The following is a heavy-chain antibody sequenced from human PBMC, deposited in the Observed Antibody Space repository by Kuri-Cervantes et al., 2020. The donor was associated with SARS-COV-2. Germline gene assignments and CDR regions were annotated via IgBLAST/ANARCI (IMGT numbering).Heavy chain of an antibody. CDR3: TTDLMGRGLDAFDI. V-gene: IGHV3-15*01. Sequence: GGSLRLSCAASGFTFSSYSMNWVRQAPGKGLEWVGRIKSKTDGGTTDYAAPVKGRFTISRDDSKNTLYLQMNSLKTEDTAVYYCTTDLMGRGLDAFDIWGQGTMVTVSS. CDR2: IKSKTDGGTT. J-gene: IGHJ3*02. D-gene: IGHD3-10*01. CDR1: GFTFSSYS.